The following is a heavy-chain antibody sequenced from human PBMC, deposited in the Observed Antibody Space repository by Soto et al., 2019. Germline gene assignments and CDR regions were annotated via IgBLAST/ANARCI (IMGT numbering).Heavy chain of an antibody. J-gene: IGHJ3*02. V-gene: IGHV3-74*03. CDR1: GFTFSGHW. Sequence: VQLVESGGDLVQPGGSLRLSCAASGFTFSGHWMHWVRQVPGKGLEWVSRINTDGGSSAYADSMKGRFTISRDNAKNTLYLQMKGLRAEDTAVYYCAREAGYCSRTSCYRRAFDTWGQGTTVTVSS. D-gene: IGHD2-2*01. CDR3: AREAGYCSRTSCYRRAFDT. CDR2: INTDGGSS.